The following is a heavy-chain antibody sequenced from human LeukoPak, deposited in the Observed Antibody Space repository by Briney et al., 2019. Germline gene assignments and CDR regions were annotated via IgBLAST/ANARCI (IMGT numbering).Heavy chain of an antibody. CDR3: ARDEAGDLGAFDI. V-gene: IGHV3-7*01. J-gene: IGHJ3*02. Sequence: PGGSLRLSCVASGFTFSSYWMSWVRQAPGKGLEWVANIKEDGTQSIYVDSVKGRFTMSRDNAKNSLYLQMNSLRAEDTAVYYCARDEAGDLGAFDIWGQGTMVTVSS. CDR2: IKEDGTQS. D-gene: IGHD3-16*01. CDR1: GFTFSSYW.